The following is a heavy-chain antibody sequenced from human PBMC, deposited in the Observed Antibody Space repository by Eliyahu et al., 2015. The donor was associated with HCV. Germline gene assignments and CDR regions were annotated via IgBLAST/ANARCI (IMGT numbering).Heavy chain of an antibody. V-gene: IGHV1-69*08. Sequence: QVQLVQSGAEVKKXGSSVKVSCXASGGTFSSXTIXWVRQAXGQGLXWMGRXIPILGIANYAQKFQGRVTITADKSTSTAYMELSSLRSEDTAVYYCARDSSGYYYMYFDYWGQGTLVTVSS. J-gene: IGHJ4*02. CDR2: XIPILGIA. CDR1: GGTFSSXT. CDR3: ARDSSGYYYMYFDY. D-gene: IGHD3-22*01.